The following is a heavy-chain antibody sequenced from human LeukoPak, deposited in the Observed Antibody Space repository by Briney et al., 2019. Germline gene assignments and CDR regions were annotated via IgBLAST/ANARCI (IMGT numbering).Heavy chain of an antibody. CDR2: INPNSGVT. V-gene: IGHV1-2*02. D-gene: IGHD3-10*01. CDR1: GYTFTGYY. J-gene: IGHJ4*02. Sequence: ASVKVSCKASGYTFTGYYMHWVRQAPGQGLEWMGWINPNSGVTNYAQNFQGRVTMTRDTSISSTYMELSSLRSDDTAVYYCARAQVRGVSCSGYWGQGTLVTVSS. CDR3: ARAQVRGVSCSGY.